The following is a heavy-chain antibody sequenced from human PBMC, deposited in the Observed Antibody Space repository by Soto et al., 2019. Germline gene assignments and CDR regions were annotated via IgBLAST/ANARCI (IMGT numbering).Heavy chain of an antibody. CDR1: SASIRGFY. CDR2: IYATGTT. D-gene: IGHD1-1*01. Sequence: SETLSLTCSVSSASIRGFYWSWIRQSAGKGREWIGRIYATGTTDYNPSLKSRVMMSVDTSKKQFSLKLRSVTAADTAVYYCVRDGTKTLRDWFDPWGKGISVTVSS. J-gene: IGHJ5*02. V-gene: IGHV4-4*07. CDR3: VRDGTKTLRDWFDP.